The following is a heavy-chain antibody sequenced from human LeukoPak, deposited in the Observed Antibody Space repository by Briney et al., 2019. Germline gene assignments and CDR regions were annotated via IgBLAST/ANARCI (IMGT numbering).Heavy chain of an antibody. V-gene: IGHV3-30*18. CDR3: AKRPSDYGDYVTYFDY. J-gene: IGHJ4*02. D-gene: IGHD4-17*01. CDR1: GIPFTN. Sequence: PGGSLRLSCAASGIPFTNFWVRQAPGKGLEWVGVISDDGRNKKYADSVKGRFTISRDNSKDTLYLQMNSLRDEDTAVYYCAKRPSDYGDYVTYFDYWGQGTLVTVSS. CDR2: ISDDGRNK.